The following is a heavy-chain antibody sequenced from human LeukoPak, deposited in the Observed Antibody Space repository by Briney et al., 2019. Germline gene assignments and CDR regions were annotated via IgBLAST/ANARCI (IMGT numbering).Heavy chain of an antibody. J-gene: IGHJ4*02. Sequence: SETLSLTCTVSGGSISSSYWSWIRQPPGKGLEWIGYISYSGSTSYNPSLKSRVTISVDTSKNQFSLKLSSVTAADTAVYYCARQDRDYDYVWGSYRTYYFDYWGQGTLVTVSS. D-gene: IGHD3-16*02. CDR2: ISYSGST. CDR3: ARQDRDYDYVWGSYRTYYFDY. V-gene: IGHV4-59*08. CDR1: GGSISSSY.